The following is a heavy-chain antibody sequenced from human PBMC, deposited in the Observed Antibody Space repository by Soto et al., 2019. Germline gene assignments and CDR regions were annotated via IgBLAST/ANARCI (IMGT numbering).Heavy chain of an antibody. V-gene: IGHV1-3*01. J-gene: IGHJ4*02. Sequence: QVQLVQSGAEVMEPGASVKVSCKASGYTFTTYAMHWVRQAPGQRLEWMGWINGGNGDTKSSQKFQGRVAITRDTSASTAYMELSSLRSEDTAVYYCARGPNSLLGYCTTSSSYLDYWGQGTLVTVSS. CDR2: INGGNGDT. CDR1: GYTFTTYA. CDR3: ARGPNSLLGYCTTSSSYLDY. D-gene: IGHD2-2*01.